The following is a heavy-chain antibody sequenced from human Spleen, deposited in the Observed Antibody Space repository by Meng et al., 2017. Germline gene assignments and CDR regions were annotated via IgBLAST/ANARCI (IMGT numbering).Heavy chain of an antibody. CDR2: IYPSGST. Sequence: SETLSLTCTVSGGSISTGKYHWSWIRQPAGKGLEWIGHIYPSGSTNYNPSLKSRVTISVDTSKNQFSLKLSSVTAADTAVYYCARERGEEWLLRRSWFDPWGQGTLVTVTS. J-gene: IGHJ5*02. V-gene: IGHV4-61*09. CDR3: ARERGEEWLLRRSWFDP. CDR1: GGSISTGKYH. D-gene: IGHD6-19*01.